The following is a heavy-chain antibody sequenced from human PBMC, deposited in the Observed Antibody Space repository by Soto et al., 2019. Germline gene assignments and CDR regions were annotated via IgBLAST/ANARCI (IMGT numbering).Heavy chain of an antibody. Sequence: PSETLSLTCAVSGGSISSGGYSLSWIRQPPGKGLEWIGYIYHSGSTYYNPSLKSRVTISVDRSKNQFSLKLSSVTAADTAVYYCARSPRYYGSGSYYKGWFDPWGQGTLVTVSS. CDR2: IYHSGST. V-gene: IGHV4-30-2*01. CDR3: ARSPRYYGSGSYYKGWFDP. J-gene: IGHJ5*02. D-gene: IGHD3-10*01. CDR1: GGSISSGGYS.